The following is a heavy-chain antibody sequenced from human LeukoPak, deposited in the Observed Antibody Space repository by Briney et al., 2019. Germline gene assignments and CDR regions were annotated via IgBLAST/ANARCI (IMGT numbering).Heavy chain of an antibody. CDR1: GFSFNSYG. D-gene: IGHD2-2*03. CDR2: MSYDGSKK. V-gene: IGHV3-30*03. CDR3: ARDPLDISRWANAFDI. J-gene: IGHJ3*02. Sequence: GGALTLSCAASGFSFNSYGFHWLGHAPDKALEWVAFMSYDGSKKYGDSVKGRFTISRDNARNTLHLQMNGLRPDDTAVYYCARDPLDISRWANAFDIWGQGTLVTVSS.